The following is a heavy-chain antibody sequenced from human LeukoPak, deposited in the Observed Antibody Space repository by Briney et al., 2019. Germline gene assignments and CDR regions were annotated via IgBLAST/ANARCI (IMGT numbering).Heavy chain of an antibody. CDR3: VVVVEPPDSDGFDV. Sequence: GGSLRLSYAASGFTFGNSWVHWVRQAPGRGLVWVSLINADGSTTTYADSVKGRFTISRDNARNTLSLQMNSLTIEDTAVYYCVVVVEPPDSDGFDVWGQGTMITVSS. CDR2: INADGSTT. J-gene: IGHJ3*01. CDR1: GFTFGNSW. D-gene: IGHD1-14*01. V-gene: IGHV3-74*01.